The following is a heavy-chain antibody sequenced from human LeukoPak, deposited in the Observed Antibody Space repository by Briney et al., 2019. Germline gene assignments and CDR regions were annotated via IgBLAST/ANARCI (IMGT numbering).Heavy chain of an antibody. D-gene: IGHD2-15*01. CDR3: ASSPRYCSGGSCYFY. Sequence: SETLSLTCTVSGGSISDYYWSWFRQPPGKGLEWIGYIYYSGSTYYNPSLKSRVTISVDTSKNQFSLKLSSVTAADTAVYYCASSPRYCSGGSCYFYWGQGTLVTVSS. CDR1: GGSISDYY. CDR2: IYYSGST. V-gene: IGHV4-59*08. J-gene: IGHJ4*02.